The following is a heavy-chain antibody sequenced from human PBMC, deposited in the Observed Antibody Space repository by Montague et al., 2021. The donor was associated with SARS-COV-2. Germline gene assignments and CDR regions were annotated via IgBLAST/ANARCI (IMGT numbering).Heavy chain of an antibody. CDR3: ARTHYDILPGYYYDMDV. J-gene: IGHJ6*02. V-gene: IGHV2-70*11. CDR2: IDCDDDK. CDR1: GFSLSTSGMY. Sequence: PPLVKPTQTLTLTCTFSGFSLSTSGMYVSWIRQPPGKALEWLARIDCDDDKYYSTSLKTRLTISKDTSKNQVVLTMTNMDPVDTATYYCARTHYDILPGYYYDMDVWGQGTTVTVSS. D-gene: IGHD3-9*01.